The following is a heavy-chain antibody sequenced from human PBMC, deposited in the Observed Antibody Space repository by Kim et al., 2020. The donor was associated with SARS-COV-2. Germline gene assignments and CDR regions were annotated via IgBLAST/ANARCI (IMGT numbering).Heavy chain of an antibody. CDR3: ARAALAVAGDYYYYYYGMDV. V-gene: IGHV4-59*13. J-gene: IGHJ6*02. CDR1: GGSISSYY. Sequence: SETLSLTCTVSGGSISSYYWSWIRQPPGKGLEWIWYIYYSGSTNYNPSLKSRVTISLDTSKNQFSLKLSSVTAADTAVYYCARAALAVAGDYYYYYYGMDVWGQGTKVTVSS. CDR2: IYYSGST. D-gene: IGHD6-19*01.